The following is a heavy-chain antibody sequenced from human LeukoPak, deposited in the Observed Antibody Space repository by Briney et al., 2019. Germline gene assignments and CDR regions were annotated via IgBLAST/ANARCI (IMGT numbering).Heavy chain of an antibody. V-gene: IGHV3-30*02. CDR2: IRYDGSNK. D-gene: IGHD3-22*01. J-gene: IGHJ4*02. CDR3: AKVSDYYDSSGYFDY. Sequence: PGGSLRLSCAASGFTFSSYGMHWVRQAPGKGLEWVAFIRYDGSNKYYADSVKGRFTISRDNSKNTLYLQMNSLRAEDTAVYYCAKVSDYYDSSGYFDYWGQGTLVTVSS. CDR1: GFTFSSYG.